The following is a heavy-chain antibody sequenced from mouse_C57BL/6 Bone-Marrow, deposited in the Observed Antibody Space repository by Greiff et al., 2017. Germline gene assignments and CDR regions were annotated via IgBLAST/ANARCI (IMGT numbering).Heavy chain of an antibody. CDR2: IYPRSGNT. D-gene: IGHD1-1*01. Sequence: SGAELARPGASVKLSCKASGYTFPSYGISWVKQRTGQGLEWIGEIYPRSGNTYYNEKFKGKATLTADKSSSTAYMELRSLTSEDSAVYFCARGYYYGSSHFDYWGQGTTLTVSS. CDR3: ARGYYYGSSHFDY. V-gene: IGHV1-81*01. CDR1: GYTFPSYG. J-gene: IGHJ2*01.